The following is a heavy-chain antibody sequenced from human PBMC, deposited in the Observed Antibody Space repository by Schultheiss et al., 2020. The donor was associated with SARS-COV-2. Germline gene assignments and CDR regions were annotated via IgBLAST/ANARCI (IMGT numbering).Heavy chain of an antibody. CDR3: AKGYSPGRGFDP. V-gene: IGHV4-34*01. Sequence: SETLSLTCAVYGGSFSGYYWSWIRQPPGKGLEWIGNIYHFGTTYYNPSLKSRVTISVDTYKNQFSLKLSSVTAADTAVYYCAKGYSPGRGFDPWGQGTLVTVSS. CDR1: GGSFSGYY. CDR2: IYHFGTT. J-gene: IGHJ5*02. D-gene: IGHD6-13*01.